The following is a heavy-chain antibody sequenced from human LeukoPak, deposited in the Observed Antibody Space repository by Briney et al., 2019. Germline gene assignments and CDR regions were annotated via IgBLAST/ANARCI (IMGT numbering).Heavy chain of an antibody. J-gene: IGHJ4*02. CDR1: GGSISSGSYY. V-gene: IGHV4-61*02. D-gene: IGHD3-22*01. CDR2: IYTSGST. CDR3: ARFSSYYDSSGYSRYYFDY. Sequence: SQTLSLXCTVSGGSISSGSYYWSWIRQPAGKGPEWIGRIYTSGSTNYNPSLKSRVTISVDASKNQFSLKLSSVTAADTAVYYCARFSSYYDSSGYSRYYFDYWGQGTLVTVSS.